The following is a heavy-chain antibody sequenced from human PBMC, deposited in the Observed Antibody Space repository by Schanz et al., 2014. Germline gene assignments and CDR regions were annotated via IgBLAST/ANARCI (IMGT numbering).Heavy chain of an antibody. J-gene: IGHJ4*02. D-gene: IGHD2-2*01. CDR2: INPSSGTT. Sequence: QVQLVQSGVEVKRPGASVKVSCKASGYTFTTYYIHWVRQAPGQGLEWMGKINPSSGTTRIAQNFQGRLTVTRDTSTSTVNMELSSLRSEDTAVYYCARGGFFDSTSFDSGGQGTLVTVSS. CDR1: GYTFTTYY. CDR3: ARGGFFDSTSFDS. V-gene: IGHV1-46*03.